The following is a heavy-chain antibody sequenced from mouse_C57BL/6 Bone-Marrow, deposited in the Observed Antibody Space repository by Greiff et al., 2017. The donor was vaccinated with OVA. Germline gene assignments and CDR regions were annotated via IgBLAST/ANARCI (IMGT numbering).Heavy chain of an antibody. CDR2: IHPNSGST. CDR1: GYTFTSYW. Sequence: QVQLQQPGAELVKPGASVKLSCKASGYTFTSYWMHWVKQRPGQGLEWIGMIHPNSGSTNYNEKFKSKATLTVDKSSSTAYMQLSSLTSEDSAVYYGARGDYDDGGGYFDVWGTGTTVTVSS. CDR3: ARGDYDDGGGYFDV. D-gene: IGHD2-4*01. J-gene: IGHJ1*03. V-gene: IGHV1-64*01.